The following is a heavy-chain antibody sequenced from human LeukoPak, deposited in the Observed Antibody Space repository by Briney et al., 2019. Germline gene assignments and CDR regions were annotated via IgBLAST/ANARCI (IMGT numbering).Heavy chain of an antibody. J-gene: IGHJ4*02. Sequence: SETLSLTCTVSGGSISGSSYYWGWIRQPPGKGLEWIGSIFYGGNTAYNPSLKSRVTISVDTSKNQFSLKVDSVTAADTAVFYCARHRSYYFDYWGQGMLVTVSS. CDR3: ARHRSYYFDY. CDR1: GGSISGSSYY. D-gene: IGHD3-10*01. V-gene: IGHV4-39*01. CDR2: IFYGGNT.